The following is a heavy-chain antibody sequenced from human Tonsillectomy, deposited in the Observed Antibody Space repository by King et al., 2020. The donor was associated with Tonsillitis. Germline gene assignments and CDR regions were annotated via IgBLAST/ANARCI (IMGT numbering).Heavy chain of an antibody. D-gene: IGHD3-3*01. J-gene: IGHJ3*02. CDR1: GFRFDDYG. CDR2: ISLNSDTI. CDR3: AKDIDYDFWSGPRAFDI. Sequence: VQLVESGGGLVQPGRSLRLSCGASGFRFDDYGMHWVRPASGKGLEWVSGISLNSDTIAYAVSVKGRFTISRDNAKNSLYLQMNSLRAEDTALYYCAKDIDYDFWSGPRAFDIWGQGTMVTVSS. V-gene: IGHV3-9*01.